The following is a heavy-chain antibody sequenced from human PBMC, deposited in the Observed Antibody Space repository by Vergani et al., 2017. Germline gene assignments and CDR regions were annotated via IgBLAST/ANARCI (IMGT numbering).Heavy chain of an antibody. CDR3: ARDLRLLYNRFGP. Sequence: QVQLVESGGGVVQPGRSLRLSCAASGFTFNQYGMHWVRQAPGKGLEWVAVTWYDGNNKQYADSVKGRFTISRDNYKSTMYLQMNSLRDEDTGVYYCARDLRLLYNRFGPWGQGTLVPVSS. V-gene: IGHV3-33*01. CDR1: GFTFNQYG. D-gene: IGHD1-14*01. J-gene: IGHJ5*02. CDR2: TWYDGNNK.